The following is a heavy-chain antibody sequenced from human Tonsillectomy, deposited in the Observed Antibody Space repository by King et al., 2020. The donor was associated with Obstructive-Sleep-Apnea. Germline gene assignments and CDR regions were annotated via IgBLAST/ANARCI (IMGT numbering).Heavy chain of an antibody. CDR3: AREMGGRGYEKGLDV. J-gene: IGHJ6*02. CDR2: INPNSGGT. D-gene: IGHD3-16*01. V-gene: IGHV1-2*04. CDR1: GYTFTDYY. Sequence: VQLVESGAEVKKPGASVKVSCKAAGYTFTDYYIHWVRQAPGQGLEWMGWINPNSGGTHYAQKFQGWVTMTRDTSINTAYMDLSRLTFDDTAVYYCAREMGGRGYEKGLDVWGQGTTVTVSS.